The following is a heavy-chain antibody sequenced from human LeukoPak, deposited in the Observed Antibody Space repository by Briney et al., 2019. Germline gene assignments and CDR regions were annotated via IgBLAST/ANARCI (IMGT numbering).Heavy chain of an antibody. CDR2: IYYSGST. D-gene: IGHD3-10*01. J-gene: IGHJ6*02. CDR1: GGSISSYY. Sequence: TSETLSLTCTVSGGSISSYYWSWIRQPPGKGLEWIGYIYYSGSTNYNPSLKSRVTISVDTSKNQFSLKLSSVTAADTAVYYCARVGGSNYYYGMDVWGQGTTVTVSS. V-gene: IGHV4-59*01. CDR3: ARVGGSNYYYGMDV.